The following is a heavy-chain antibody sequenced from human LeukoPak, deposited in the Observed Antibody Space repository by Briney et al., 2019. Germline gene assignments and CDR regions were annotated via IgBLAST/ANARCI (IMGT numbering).Heavy chain of an antibody. V-gene: IGHV5-51*01. CDR1: GYSFTGYW. J-gene: IGHJ4*02. Sequence: GESLKISCKGSGYSFTGYWIGWVRQMPGKGLEWMGIIYPGNSDTGYSPSFEGQVTFSADKSISTAYLQWSSLKASDTAMYYCARLGSEGGYCTNDVCYTPPKYWGQGTLLTVSS. D-gene: IGHD2-8*01. CDR2: IYPGNSDT. CDR3: ARLGSEGGYCTNDVCYTPPKY.